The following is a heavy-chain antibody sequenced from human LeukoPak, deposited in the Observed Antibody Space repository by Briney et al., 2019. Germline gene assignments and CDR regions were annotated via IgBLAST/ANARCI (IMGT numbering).Heavy chain of an antibody. Sequence: SETLSLTCTVSGGSISSSSYYWGWIRQPPGKGLEWIGSIYYSGSTYYNPSLKSRVTISVDTSKNQFSLKLSSVTAADTAVYYCARRPTDWEPFYYFDYWGQGTLVTVSS. CDR3: ARRPTDWEPFYYFDY. V-gene: IGHV4-39*07. J-gene: IGHJ4*02. CDR1: GGSISSSSYY. CDR2: IYYSGST. D-gene: IGHD1-26*01.